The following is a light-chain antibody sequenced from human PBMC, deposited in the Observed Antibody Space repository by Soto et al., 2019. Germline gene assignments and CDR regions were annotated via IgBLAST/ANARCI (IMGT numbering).Light chain of an antibody. Sequence: MTQSPSSLSASVGDRVTITCRASQSIRSYLNWYQQKPGKAPKLLIYAASSLQTGVSSRFSGSGSGTDFTLTISNLQPEDFATYYCQQTSSTPTFGGGTKVEIK. CDR3: QQTSSTPT. CDR1: QSIRSY. CDR2: AAS. J-gene: IGKJ4*01. V-gene: IGKV1-39*01.